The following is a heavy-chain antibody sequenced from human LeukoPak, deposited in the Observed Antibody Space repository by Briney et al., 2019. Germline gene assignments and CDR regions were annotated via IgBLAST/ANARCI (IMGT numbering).Heavy chain of an antibody. J-gene: IGHJ5*01. CDR1: GGSFSGNN. CDR2: INHSGAT. CDR3: ARGSPKHDS. V-gene: IGHV4-34*01. Sequence: SGILSLTCAVYGGSFSGNNWNWIRQPPGKGLEWIGEINHSGATKYNPSLKSRLTISVDPSKNQFSLKLKSVTAADTAVYYCARGSPKHDSWGQGTLVTVSS.